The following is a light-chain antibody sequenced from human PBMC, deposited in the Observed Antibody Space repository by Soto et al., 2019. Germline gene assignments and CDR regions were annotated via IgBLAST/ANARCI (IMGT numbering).Light chain of an antibody. V-gene: IGKV1-12*01. CDR1: EDINSR. CDR3: QQADSFPIT. Sequence: DIQMPQSPSSVSASVGYRVTISCRASEDINSRLAWYQQKPGNAPKLLIYAAFILQSGVTSRFSGYGSGTDFTLSISSLQPEDFATYYCQQADSFPITFGQGTRLEIK. CDR2: AAF. J-gene: IGKJ5*01.